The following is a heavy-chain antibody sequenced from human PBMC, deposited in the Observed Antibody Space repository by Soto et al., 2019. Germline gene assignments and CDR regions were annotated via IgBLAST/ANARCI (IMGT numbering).Heavy chain of an antibody. CDR1: GGSITSDYYY. J-gene: IGHJ4*02. Sequence: SETLSLTCSVSGGSITSDYYYWGWVRQPPGKGLEWIGSLYYNGSTYCNPSLKARLTISGDTSKNQFSLKMTSVTAADTAVYYCVRLLYVWGQGTLVPVSS. CDR3: VRLLYV. CDR2: LYYNGST. V-gene: IGHV4-39*01. D-gene: IGHD2-8*01.